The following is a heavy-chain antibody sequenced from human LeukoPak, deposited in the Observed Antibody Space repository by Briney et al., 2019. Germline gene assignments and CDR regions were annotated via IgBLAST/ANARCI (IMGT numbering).Heavy chain of an antibody. Sequence: SETLSLTCTVSGGSISSYYWSWIRQPPGKGLEWIGYIYYSGSTNYNPSPKSRVTISVGTSKNQFSLKLSSVTAADTAVYYCARLGYSSGWPHYYYYGMDVWGQGTTVTVSS. CDR3: ARLGYSSGWPHYYYYGMDV. D-gene: IGHD6-19*01. J-gene: IGHJ6*02. V-gene: IGHV4-59*01. CDR2: IYYSGST. CDR1: GGSISSYY.